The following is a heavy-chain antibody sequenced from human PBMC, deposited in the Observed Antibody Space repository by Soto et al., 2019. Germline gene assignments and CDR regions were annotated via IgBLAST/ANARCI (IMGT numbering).Heavy chain of an antibody. CDR1: GFTSSSYI. J-gene: IGHJ4*02. Sequence: PGGSLRLSCAASGFTSSSYIMNWVRQAPGKGLEWVSSISGSSTYIYYTDSVKGRFTISRDNAKNSLYLQVSSLRAEDTAVYYCARGPGYCSATSCYFYFDDWGQGTLVTVSS. CDR2: ISGSSTYI. CDR3: ARGPGYCSATSCYFYFDD. V-gene: IGHV3-21*01. D-gene: IGHD2-2*01.